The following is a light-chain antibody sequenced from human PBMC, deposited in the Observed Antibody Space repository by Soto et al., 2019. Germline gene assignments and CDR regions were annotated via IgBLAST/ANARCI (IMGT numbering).Light chain of an antibody. CDR2: GPS. Sequence: EIVLTQSPGTLSLSPGERATLSCRASQSVSYNLAWYQQKPGQAPRLLIYGPSTRATGIPARFSGSGSGTEFTLTITSLQSEDFATYYCQQYNSYFWTFGQGTKVDIK. V-gene: IGKV3-15*01. CDR1: QSVSYN. J-gene: IGKJ1*01. CDR3: QQYNSYFWT.